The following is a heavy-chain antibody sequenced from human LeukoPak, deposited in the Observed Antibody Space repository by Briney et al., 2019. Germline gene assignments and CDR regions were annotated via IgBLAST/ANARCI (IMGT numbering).Heavy chain of an antibody. V-gene: IGHV1-46*01. CDR3: AKLPRGYSYYYYYMDV. Sequence: ASVKVSCKASGYTFTSYYMHWVRQAPGQGLEWMGITNPSGGSTSYAQKFQGRVTMTRDMSTSTVYMELSSLRSEDTAVYYCAKLPRGYSYYYYYMDVWGKGTTVTISS. CDR1: GYTFTSYY. D-gene: IGHD5-18*01. J-gene: IGHJ6*03. CDR2: TNPSGGST.